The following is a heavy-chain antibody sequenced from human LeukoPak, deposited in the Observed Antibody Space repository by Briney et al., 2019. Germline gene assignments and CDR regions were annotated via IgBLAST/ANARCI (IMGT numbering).Heavy chain of an antibody. V-gene: IGHV4-34*01. CDR3: ARERSYYQPDRYPLKY. CDR2: INHSGST. CDR1: GGSFSGYY. D-gene: IGHD3-10*01. Sequence: SETLSLTCAVYGGSFSGYYWSWIRQPPGKGLEWIGEINHSGSTNYNPSLKSRVTISVDTSKNQFSLKLGSVTAADTAVYYCARERSYYQPDRYPLKYWGQGTLVTVSS. J-gene: IGHJ4*02.